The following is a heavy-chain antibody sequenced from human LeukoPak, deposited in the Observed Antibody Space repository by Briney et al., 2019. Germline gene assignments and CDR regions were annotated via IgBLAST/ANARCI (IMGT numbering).Heavy chain of an antibody. CDR3: ARDGEGYSYGSIDY. D-gene: IGHD5-18*01. CDR2: ISSSSSYI. CDR1: GFTFSSHS. Sequence: GGSLRLSCAASGFTFSSHSMNWVRQAPGKGLEWVSSISSSSSYIYYADSVKGRFTLSRDNAKNSLYLQMNSLRAEDTAVYYCARDGEGYSYGSIDYWGQGTLVTV. J-gene: IGHJ4*02. V-gene: IGHV3-21*01.